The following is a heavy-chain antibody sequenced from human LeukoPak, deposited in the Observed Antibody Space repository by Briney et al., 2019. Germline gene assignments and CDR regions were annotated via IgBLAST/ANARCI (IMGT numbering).Heavy chain of an antibody. CDR1: GFTFSSYA. V-gene: IGHV3-7*01. J-gene: IGHJ4*02. D-gene: IGHD3-22*01. CDR3: ARDRALYDSRRGYYYTEDDY. Sequence: GGSLRLSCAASGFTFSSYAMHWVRQAPGKGLEWVANLNQDGSEKYYVDSVRGRFSISRDNAKSSLYLQMNSLRADDTAVYYCARDRALYDSRRGYYYTEDDYWGQGTLVTVSS. CDR2: LNQDGSEK.